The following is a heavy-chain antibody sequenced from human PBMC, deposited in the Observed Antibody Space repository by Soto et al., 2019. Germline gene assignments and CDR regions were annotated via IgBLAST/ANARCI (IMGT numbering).Heavy chain of an antibody. D-gene: IGHD3-3*01. Sequence: ASVKVSCKASGYTFTSYFMHWVRQAPGQGLEWMGIINPSGSTNYAQKFQGRVTMTRDTSTSTVYMEVSSLRSEDTAVYYCARDWSTTPRTSYGLDVWGQGTTVTVSS. CDR1: GYTFTSYF. CDR2: INPSGST. J-gene: IGHJ6*01. CDR3: ARDWSTTPRTSYGLDV. V-gene: IGHV1-46*01.